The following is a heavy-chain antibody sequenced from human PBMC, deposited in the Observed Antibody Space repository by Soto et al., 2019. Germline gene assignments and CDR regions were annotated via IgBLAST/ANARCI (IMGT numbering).Heavy chain of an antibody. D-gene: IGHD1-26*01. J-gene: IGHJ6*02. Sequence: GGSLRLSCAASGFTFSSYSMNWVRQAPGKGLEWVSSISSSSSYIYYADSVKGRFTISRDNAKNSLYLQMNSLRAEDTAVYYCARVPELSLGNYYYGMDVWGQGTTVTVSS. CDR1: GFTFSSYS. CDR3: ARVPELSLGNYYYGMDV. V-gene: IGHV3-21*01. CDR2: ISSSSSYI.